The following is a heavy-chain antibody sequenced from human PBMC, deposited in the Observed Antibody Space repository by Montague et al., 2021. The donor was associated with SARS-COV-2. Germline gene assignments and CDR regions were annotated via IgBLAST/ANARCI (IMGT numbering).Heavy chain of an antibody. CDR3: ARRYDFYRAEAFDV. CDR2: XYWDGDQ. D-gene: IGHD3-3*01. Sequence: PALVKPTQTLTLPCVFSGFSLNTDGVGVAWIRRPPGKALEWLALXYWDGDQRYSPSLKTRVTITKDTSRNRVVLTMTNLDPVDTATYYCARRYDFYRAEAFDVWGQGTMVTVSS. V-gene: IGHV2-5*02. J-gene: IGHJ3*01. CDR1: GFSLNTDGVG.